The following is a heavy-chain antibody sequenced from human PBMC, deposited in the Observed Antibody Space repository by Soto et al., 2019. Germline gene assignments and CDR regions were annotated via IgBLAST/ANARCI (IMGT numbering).Heavy chain of an antibody. Sequence: QVQLVQSGAEVKKPGSSVKVSCKASGGTFSSYAISWVRQAPGQGLEWMGGIIPIFGTANYAQKFQGRVTITADKSTSTAYMELSSLRSEDTAVHYCARVELGYCSGGSCSNWFDPWGQGTLVTVSS. V-gene: IGHV1-69*06. D-gene: IGHD2-15*01. CDR3: ARVELGYCSGGSCSNWFDP. CDR1: GGTFSSYA. CDR2: IIPIFGTA. J-gene: IGHJ5*02.